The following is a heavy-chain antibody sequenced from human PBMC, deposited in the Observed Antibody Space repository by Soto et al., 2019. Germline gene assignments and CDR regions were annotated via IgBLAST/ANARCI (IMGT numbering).Heavy chain of an antibody. J-gene: IGHJ4*02. CDR3: ASDLQGNMAPAF. CDR2: ISWDGGST. D-gene: IGHD3-10*01. CDR1: GFTFDDYT. V-gene: IGHV3-43*01. Sequence: PGGSLRLSCAGSGFTFDDYTMHWVRQAPGKGLEWVSLISWDGGSTYYADSVKGRFTISRDNSKNSLYLQMNSLRSEDTAVYYCASDLQGNMAPAFWGQGTQVTVSS.